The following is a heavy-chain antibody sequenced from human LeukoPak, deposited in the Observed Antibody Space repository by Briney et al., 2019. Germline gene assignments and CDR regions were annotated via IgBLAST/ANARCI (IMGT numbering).Heavy chain of an antibody. V-gene: IGHV4-34*01. J-gene: IGHJ5*02. D-gene: IGHD3-10*01. CDR1: GWTFSGYY. CDR2: INHKGSA. CDR3: ARGRGITKVWGRRNWFVL. Sequence: SETVSVTCAVYGWTFSGYYWDWLRQPPGKGLEWIGEINHKGSANYNPCLKSRVPISVDPSQHQLPLKLSSVPAADTAVYYCARGRGITKVWGRRNWFVLWGEGTLVSVSS.